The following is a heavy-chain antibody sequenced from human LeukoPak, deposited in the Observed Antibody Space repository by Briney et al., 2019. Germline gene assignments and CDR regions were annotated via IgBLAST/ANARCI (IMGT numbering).Heavy chain of an antibody. CDR1: GGSISSSSYY. J-gene: IGHJ3*02. Sequence: SETLSLTCTVSGGSISSSSYYWGWIRQPPGKGLEWIGSIYYSWSTYYNPSLKSRVTISVDTSKNQFSLKLGSVTAADTAVYYCANGYYPSIWGQGTMVTVSS. V-gene: IGHV4-39*01. D-gene: IGHD3-22*01. CDR3: ANGYYPSI. CDR2: IYYSWST.